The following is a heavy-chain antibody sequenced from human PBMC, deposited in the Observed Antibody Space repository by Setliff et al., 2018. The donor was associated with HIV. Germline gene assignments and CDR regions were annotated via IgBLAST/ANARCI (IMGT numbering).Heavy chain of an antibody. J-gene: IGHJ4*02. Sequence: ASVKVSCKASGHSFTTYFLHWVRQAPGQGLEWMGMINPSGGEPSYAQRFQGRVTMTRDTSTGTVFMDLSSLSFEDTAVYYCARDHIAALSVDYWGQGTLVTVSS. V-gene: IGHV1-46*01. CDR2: INPSGGEP. CDR1: GHSFTTYF. CDR3: ARDHIAALSVDY. D-gene: IGHD6-6*01.